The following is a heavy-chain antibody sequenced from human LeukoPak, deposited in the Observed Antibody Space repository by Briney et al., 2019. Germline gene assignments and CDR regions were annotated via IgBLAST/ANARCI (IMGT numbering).Heavy chain of an antibody. D-gene: IGHD1-14*01. CDR3: ARGLHITLSGWHFDL. CDR1: GYTFTSYY. Sequence: ASVKVSCKASGYTFTSYYMHWVRQAPGQGLEWMGIINPSGGSTSYAQKFQGRVTMTRDTSTSTVYMELSSLRSEDTAVYYCARGLHITLSGWHFDLWGRGALVTVSS. V-gene: IGHV1-46*01. J-gene: IGHJ2*01. CDR2: INPSGGST.